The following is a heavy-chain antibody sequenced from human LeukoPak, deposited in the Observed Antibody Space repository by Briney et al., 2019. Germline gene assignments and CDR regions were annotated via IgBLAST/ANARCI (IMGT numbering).Heavy chain of an antibody. D-gene: IGHD4-17*01. V-gene: IGHV3-30*03. CDR3: ARGSKSYGDYIRSRLYYFDY. Sequence: GRSLRLSCAASAFTFSSYGMHWVRQAPGKGLEWVALISYDGSDKDYAKSVKGRFTISRDNSKNTLYLQMNSLRAEDTAVYYCARGSKSYGDYIRSRLYYFDYWGQGTLVTVSS. CDR2: ISYDGSDK. CDR1: AFTFSSYG. J-gene: IGHJ4*02.